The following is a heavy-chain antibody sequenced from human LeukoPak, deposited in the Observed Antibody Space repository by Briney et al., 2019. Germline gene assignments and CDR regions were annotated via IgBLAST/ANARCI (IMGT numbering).Heavy chain of an antibody. J-gene: IGHJ6*04. D-gene: IGHD6-6*01. CDR3: ARGVGNLFGRIAARKDV. CDR1: GGSISSGSYY. Sequence: TLSLTCTVSGGSISSGSYYWSWIRQPAGKGLEWIGRIYTSGSTNYNPSLKSRVTISVDTSKNQFSLKLSSVTAADTAVYYCARGVGNLFGRIAARKDVWGKGTTVTVSS. CDR2: IYTSGST. V-gene: IGHV4-61*02.